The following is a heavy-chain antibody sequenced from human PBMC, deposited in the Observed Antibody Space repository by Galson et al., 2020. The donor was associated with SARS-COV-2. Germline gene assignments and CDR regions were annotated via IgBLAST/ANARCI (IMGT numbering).Heavy chain of an antibody. D-gene: IGHD6-19*01. CDR1: GFTFSSCW. CDR3: ARVGTRSGWKYYFDY. J-gene: IGHJ4*02. CDR2: INSDGSST. Sequence: GESLKISCAASGFTFSSCWMHWVRQAPGKGLVWVSRINSDGSSTSYADSVKGRFTISRDNAKNTLYLQMNSLRAEDTAVYYCARVGTRSGWKYYFDYWGRGTLVTVSS. V-gene: IGHV3-74*01.